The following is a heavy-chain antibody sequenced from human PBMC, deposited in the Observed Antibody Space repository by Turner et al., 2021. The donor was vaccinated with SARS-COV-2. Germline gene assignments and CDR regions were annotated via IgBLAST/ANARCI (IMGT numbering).Heavy chain of an antibody. CDR2: IKSNTDDGTT. D-gene: IGHD3-22*01. Sequence: EVQLVESGGGLLKPGGSLSLSCAASGFTFTNAWMSWVRQAPGKGLEWVGRIKSNTDDGTTDYAAPVQGRFTISRDDSKNTLYLQMNSLKTEDTAVYYCTTVTYFYDSSAYSNDAFDIWGQGTMVTVSS. V-gene: IGHV3-15*01. CDR3: TTVTYFYDSSAYSNDAFDI. J-gene: IGHJ3*02. CDR1: GFTFTNAW.